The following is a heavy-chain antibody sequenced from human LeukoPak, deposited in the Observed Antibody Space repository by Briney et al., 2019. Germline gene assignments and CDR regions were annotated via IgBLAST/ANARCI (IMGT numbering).Heavy chain of an antibody. CDR3: ARRQAAAGTWWFDP. V-gene: IGHV4-59*08. CDR1: GGSISSYY. Sequence: SETLCLTCSVSGGSISSYYRSWIRQAPGKGLEWICYIYYSGGTNYNPSLTSRVTISVDTSKNQFSLKLSSVPAADTAVYYCARRQAAAGTWWFDPWGQGTLVTVSS. CDR2: IYYSGGT. J-gene: IGHJ5*02. D-gene: IGHD6-13*01.